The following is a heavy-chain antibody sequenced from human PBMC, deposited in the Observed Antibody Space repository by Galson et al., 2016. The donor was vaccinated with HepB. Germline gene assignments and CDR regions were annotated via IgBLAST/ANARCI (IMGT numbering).Heavy chain of an antibody. CDR2: IDEDGSET. V-gene: IGHV3-74*01. CDR3: AKDGGYCSGATCYYRNS. Sequence: SLRLSCAASGFTFSNYWMHWVRQAPGKGLVWVSRIDEDGSETSYADSVKGRFTISRDNDKNTLYLQLNSLRAEDTAVYYCAKDGGYCSGATCYYRNSWGQGTLVTVSS. CDR1: GFTFSNYW. D-gene: IGHD2-15*01. J-gene: IGHJ4*02.